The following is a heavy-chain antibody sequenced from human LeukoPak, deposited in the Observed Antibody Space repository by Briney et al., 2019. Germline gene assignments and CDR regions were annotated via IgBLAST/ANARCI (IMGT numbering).Heavy chain of an antibody. Sequence: GGSLRLSCSTSGFTFSNAWMTWVRQAPGKGLEWVGLIKRKTDGGTTDYAAPVKGRFTVSRDDSKNSLYLQMNSLETEDTAVYYCARAGLVVVTAKKSDAFDVWGQGTMVTVSS. D-gene: IGHD2-21*02. J-gene: IGHJ3*01. CDR3: ARAGLVVVTAKKSDAFDV. CDR1: GFTFSNAW. V-gene: IGHV3-15*01. CDR2: IKRKTDGGTT.